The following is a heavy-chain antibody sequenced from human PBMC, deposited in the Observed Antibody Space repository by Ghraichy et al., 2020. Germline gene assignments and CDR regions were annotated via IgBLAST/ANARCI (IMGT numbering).Heavy chain of an antibody. CDR3: AGSYDSSGPHG. CDR2: IYYSGST. V-gene: IGHV4-31*03. D-gene: IGHD3-22*01. CDR1: GGSISSGGYY. J-gene: IGHJ4*02. Sequence: SETLSLTCTVSGGSISSGGYYWSWIRQHPGKGLEWIGYIYYSGSTYYNPSLKSRVTISVDTSKNQFSLKLSSVTAADTAVYYCAGSYDSSGPHGWGQGTLVTVSS.